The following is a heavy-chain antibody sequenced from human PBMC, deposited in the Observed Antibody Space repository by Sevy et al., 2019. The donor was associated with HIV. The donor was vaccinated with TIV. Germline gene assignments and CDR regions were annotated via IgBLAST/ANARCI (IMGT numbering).Heavy chain of an antibody. CDR3: ARDSARGESYLDSLDY. V-gene: IGHV3-21*06. D-gene: IGHD1-26*01. CDR2: IGRSSNYI. J-gene: IGHJ4*02. Sequence: GGSLRLSCVASGFSFSSHDMNWVRQAPGKGLEWVSSIGRSSNYIYYADSVKGRFTISRDNAKNSLYLLMNSLRGEDTAVYYCARDSARGESYLDSLDYWGQGTLVTVSS. CDR1: GFSFSSHD.